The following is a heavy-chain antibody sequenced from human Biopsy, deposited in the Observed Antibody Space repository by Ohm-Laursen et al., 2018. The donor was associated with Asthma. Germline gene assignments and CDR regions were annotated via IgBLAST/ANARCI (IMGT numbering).Heavy chain of an antibody. J-gene: IGHJ4*02. V-gene: IGHV4-31*03. CDR1: GGSISSGSYY. Sequence: SQTLSLTCTVSGGSISSGSYYWSWIRQHPGKGLEWIGYIYYSGSTYYNPSLKSRVTISVDTSKNQFSLNLSSVTAADTAVYYCARWGSFGFDYWGQGTPVTVSS. CDR2: IYYSGST. D-gene: IGHD7-27*01. CDR3: ARWGSFGFDY.